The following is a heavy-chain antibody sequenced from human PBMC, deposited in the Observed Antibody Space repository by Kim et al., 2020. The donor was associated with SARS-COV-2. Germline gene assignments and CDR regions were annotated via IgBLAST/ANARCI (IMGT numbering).Heavy chain of an antibody. Sequence: VKGRFTISRDNAKNSLYLQMNSLRAEDTAVYYCAREIQKYQLDYYYYMDVWGKGTTVTVSS. CDR3: AREIQKYQLDYYYYMDV. J-gene: IGHJ6*03. D-gene: IGHD2-2*01. V-gene: IGHV3-21*01.